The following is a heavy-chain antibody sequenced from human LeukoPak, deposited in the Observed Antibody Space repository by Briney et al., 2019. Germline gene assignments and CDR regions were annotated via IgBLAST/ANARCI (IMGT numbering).Heavy chain of an antibody. J-gene: IGHJ4*02. D-gene: IGHD2-2*01. V-gene: IGHV4-34*01. Sequence: SETLPLTCAVYGGSFSGYYWSWIRQPPGKGLEWIGEINHSGSTNYNPSPKSRVTISVDTSKNQFSLKLSSVTAADTAVYYCARGGGYCSSTSCSRHYYFDYWGQGTLVTVSS. CDR2: INHSGST. CDR3: ARGGGYCSSTSCSRHYYFDY. CDR1: GGSFSGYY.